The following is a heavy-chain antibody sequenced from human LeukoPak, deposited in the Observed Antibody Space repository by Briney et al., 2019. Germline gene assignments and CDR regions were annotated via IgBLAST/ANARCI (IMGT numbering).Heavy chain of an antibody. CDR3: ARDRTGRGGVFDP. CDR1: GASMSSHY. Sequence: SETLSLTRTVSGASMSSHYWSWFRQSPGKGLEWIGNIYYSGSTSYNPSLKSRVTISVDTSKNQFSLKLSSVTAADTAVYYCARDRTGRGGVFDPWGQGTLVTVSS. D-gene: IGHD3/OR15-3a*01. J-gene: IGHJ5*02. CDR2: IYYSGST. V-gene: IGHV4-59*11.